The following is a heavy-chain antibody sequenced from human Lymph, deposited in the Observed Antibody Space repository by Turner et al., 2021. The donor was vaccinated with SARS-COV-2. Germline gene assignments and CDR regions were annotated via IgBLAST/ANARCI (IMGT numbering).Heavy chain of an antibody. CDR3: ASNYDILTGYYTRNWFDP. CDR2: IYYSGST. J-gene: IGHJ5*02. V-gene: IGHV4-39*01. D-gene: IGHD3-9*01. CDR1: GGSISSSSYS. Sequence: QLQLQESGPGLVKPSETLSLTCPVSGGSISSSSYSWGWIRQPPGKGLEWIGSIYYSGSTYYNPPLKSRVTISVDTSKNQFSLKLSSVTAADTAVYYCASNYDILTGYYTRNWFDPWGQGTLVTVSS.